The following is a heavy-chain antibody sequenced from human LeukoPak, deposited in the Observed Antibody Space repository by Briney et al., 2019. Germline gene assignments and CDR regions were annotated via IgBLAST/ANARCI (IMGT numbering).Heavy chain of an antibody. CDR1: GGTFSSYA. V-gene: IGHV1-69*13. CDR2: IIPIFGTA. D-gene: IGHD3-3*01. CDR3: AKGSYDFWSGYYYGMDV. Sequence: SVKVSCKASGGTFSSYAISWVRQAPGQGLEWMGGIIPIFGTANYAQKFQGRVTITADESTSTAYMELSSLRSEDTALYYCAKGSYDFWSGYYYGMDVWGQGTTVTVSS. J-gene: IGHJ6*02.